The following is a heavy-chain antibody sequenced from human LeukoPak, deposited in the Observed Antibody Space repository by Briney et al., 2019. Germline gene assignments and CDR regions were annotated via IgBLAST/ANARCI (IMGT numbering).Heavy chain of an antibody. CDR1: GYSISSGYY. Sequence: SETPSLTCTVSGYSISSGYYWGWIRQPPGKGLEWIGSIYHSGSTYYNPSLKSRVTISVDTSKNQFFLKLSSVTAADTAVYYCARYYTSGSFDYWGQGTLVTVSS. V-gene: IGHV4-38-2*02. J-gene: IGHJ4*02. D-gene: IGHD3-10*01. CDR2: IYHSGST. CDR3: ARYYTSGSFDY.